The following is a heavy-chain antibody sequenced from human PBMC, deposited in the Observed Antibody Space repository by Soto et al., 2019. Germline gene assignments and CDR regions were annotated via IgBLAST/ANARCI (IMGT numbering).Heavy chain of an antibody. Sequence: QLQLQESGPGLVKPSETLSLTCTVSGGSISSSSYYWGWIRQPPGKGLEWIGSISSSGSTYYKPSLKSRVAMSVDTSKNQFSIKLTSVTAADTAVYYCARRNWFPFDYWGQGTLVTVSS. V-gene: IGHV4-39*01. J-gene: IGHJ4*02. CDR1: GGSISSSSYY. D-gene: IGHD3-9*01. CDR2: ISSSGST. CDR3: ARRNWFPFDY.